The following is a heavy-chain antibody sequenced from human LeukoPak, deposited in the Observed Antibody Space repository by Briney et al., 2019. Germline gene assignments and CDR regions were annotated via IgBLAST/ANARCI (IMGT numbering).Heavy chain of an antibody. CDR1: GYTFSDYA. CDR3: ARGSTSDWPLDH. CDR2: IDAGNGDT. V-gene: IGHV1-3*01. Sequence: ASVKVSCKASGYTFSDYAVHWVRQAPEQRFEWMGWIDAGNGDTRYSQKFQGRVTITRDTSASTAYIELRSLRSEDTAMYYCARGSTSDWPLDHWGQETLVTISS. D-gene: IGHD2-2*01. J-gene: IGHJ4*02.